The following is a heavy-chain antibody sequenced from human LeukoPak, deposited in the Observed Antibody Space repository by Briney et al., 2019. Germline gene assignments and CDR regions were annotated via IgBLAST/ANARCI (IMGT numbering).Heavy chain of an antibody. CDR3: ARDRGDHPYYELDY. D-gene: IGHD1-26*01. V-gene: IGHV4-59*02. CDR1: GGSVSHYF. Sequence: SETLSLTCTVSGGSVSHYFWSWIRQPPGKVLEWIGYIHYSGSTIYNHSLESRVTISVDTSRNQFSLKMRSVTAADTAVYYCARDRGDHPYYELDYWGQGTLVTVSS. J-gene: IGHJ4*02. CDR2: IHYSGST.